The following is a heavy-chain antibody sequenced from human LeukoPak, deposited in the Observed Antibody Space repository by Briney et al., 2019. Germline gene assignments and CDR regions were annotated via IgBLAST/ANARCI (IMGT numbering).Heavy chain of an antibody. D-gene: IGHD3-16*01. V-gene: IGHV3-33*06. CDR2: IWYDGSNK. CDR1: GFTFSSYG. J-gene: IGHJ5*02. Sequence: PGGSLRLSCAASGFTFSSYGMHWVRQAPGKGLEWVAVIWYDGSNKYYADSVKGRFTISRDDSKNTLYLQMNSLVAEDTAVYYCAKGAGANWFDPWGQGTLVTVSS. CDR3: AKGAGANWFDP.